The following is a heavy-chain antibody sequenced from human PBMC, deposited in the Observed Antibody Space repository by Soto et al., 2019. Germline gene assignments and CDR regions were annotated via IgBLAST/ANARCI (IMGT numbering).Heavy chain of an antibody. Sequence: PGGSLRLSCAASGFSVSTNYMNWVRQAPGKGLEWVSIIYSGGSTFYADSVKGRFTISRDNSKNTLYLQMNSLRAEDTAVYYCARDKSPAEMAFAYWGQGILVTVSS. V-gene: IGHV3-53*01. CDR1: GFSVSTNY. CDR3: ARDKSPAEMAFAY. D-gene: IGHD3-3*02. CDR2: IYSGGST. J-gene: IGHJ4*02.